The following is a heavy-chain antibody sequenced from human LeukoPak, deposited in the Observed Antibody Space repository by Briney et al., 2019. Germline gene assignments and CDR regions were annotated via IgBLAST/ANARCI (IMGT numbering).Heavy chain of an antibody. CDR1: GFTFSDYY. CDR2: ISSSGSTI. V-gene: IGHV3-11*01. J-gene: IGHJ5*02. Sequence: GGSLRLSCAASGFTFSDYYMSWIRQAPGKGLEWVSYISSSGSTIYYADSVKGRFTISRDNAKNSLYLQMNSLRAEDTAVYYCARDQTVVRGVKEYNWFDPWGQGTLVTVSS. CDR3: ARDQTVVRGVKEYNWFDP. D-gene: IGHD3-10*01.